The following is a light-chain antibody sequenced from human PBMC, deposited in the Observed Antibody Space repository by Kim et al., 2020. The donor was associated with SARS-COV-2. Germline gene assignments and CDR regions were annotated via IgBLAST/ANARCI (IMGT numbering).Light chain of an antibody. CDR2: WAS. Sequence: DIVMSQSPDSLAVSLGERATINCESSQSILYSSNNKNYLAWYQHKPGQPPKLLIYWASTRESGVPDRFSGSGSGTDFTLTINSLQAEDVAIYYCQQYYGTPYTFGQGTKLEI. V-gene: IGKV4-1*01. CDR1: QSILYSSNNKNY. CDR3: QQYYGTPYT. J-gene: IGKJ2*01.